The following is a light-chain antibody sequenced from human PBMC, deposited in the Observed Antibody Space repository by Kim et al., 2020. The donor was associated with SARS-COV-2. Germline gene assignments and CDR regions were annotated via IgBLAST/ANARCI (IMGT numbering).Light chain of an antibody. CDR3: SAWDSSLSAWV. Sequence: QTATLTCTGNTNNVGDQGAAWLQQHQGHHPKLLSYSDNNRPSGISERLSASRSGNTASLTITGLQPEDEADYYCSAWDSSLSAWVFGGGTQLTVL. J-gene: IGLJ3*02. CDR1: TNNVGDQG. V-gene: IGLV10-54*01. CDR2: SDN.